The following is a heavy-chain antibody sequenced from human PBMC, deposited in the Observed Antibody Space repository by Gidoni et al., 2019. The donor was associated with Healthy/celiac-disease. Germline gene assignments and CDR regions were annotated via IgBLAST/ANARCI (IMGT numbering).Heavy chain of an antibody. CDR3: ARGYCTNGVCPATWYFDL. J-gene: IGHJ2*01. CDR2: IYYSGST. Sequence: QVQLQESGPGLVKPSQTLSLTCPVSGCSISRGGYYCSWIRQHPGKGLEWIGYIYYSGSTYYNPSLKSRVTISVDTSKNQFSLKLSSVTAADTAVYYCARGYCTNGVCPATWYFDLWGRGTLVTVSS. D-gene: IGHD2-8*01. CDR1: GCSISRGGYY. V-gene: IGHV4-31*03.